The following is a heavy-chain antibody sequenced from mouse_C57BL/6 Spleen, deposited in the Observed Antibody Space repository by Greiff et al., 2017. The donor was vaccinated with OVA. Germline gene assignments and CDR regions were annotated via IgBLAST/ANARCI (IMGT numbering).Heavy chain of an antibody. D-gene: IGHD2-4*01. J-gene: IGHJ2*01. CDR2: INPSTGGT. CDR1: GYSFTGYY. V-gene: IGHV1-43*01. CDR3: ARGPRDYGFDY. Sequence: VQLQQSGPELVKPGASVKISCKASGYSFTGYYMHWVKQSSEKSLEWIGEINPSTGGTSYNQKFKGKATLTVDKSSSTAYMQLKSLTSEDSAIYYCARGPRDYGFDYWGQGTTLTVSS.